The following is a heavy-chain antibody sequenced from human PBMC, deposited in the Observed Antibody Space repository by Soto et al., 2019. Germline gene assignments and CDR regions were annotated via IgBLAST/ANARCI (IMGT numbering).Heavy chain of an antibody. J-gene: IGHJ4*02. CDR1: GFTFSSYA. CDR2: ISYDGSNK. Sequence: ESGGGVVQPGRSLRLSCAASGFTFSSYAMHWVRQAPGKGLEWVAVISYDGSNKYYADSVKGRFTISRDNSKNTLYLQMNSLRAEDTAVYYCAGEGGEYSSSWPTLDYWGQGTLVTVSS. D-gene: IGHD6-13*01. CDR3: AGEGGEYSSSWPTLDY. V-gene: IGHV3-30-3*01.